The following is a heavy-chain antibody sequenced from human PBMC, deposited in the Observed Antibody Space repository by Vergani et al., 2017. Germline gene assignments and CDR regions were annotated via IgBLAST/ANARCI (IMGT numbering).Heavy chain of an antibody. CDR1: GFTFSSYE. V-gene: IGHV3-48*03. Sequence: EVQLVESGGGLVQPGGSLRLSCAASGFTFSSYEMNWVRQAPGKGLEWVSYISSSGSTIYYADSVKGRFTISRDNAKNSLYLQMNSLRAEDTAVYYCAMASEIFGVVTYYYYMDVWGKGTTVTVSS. CDR2: ISSSGSTI. CDR3: AMASEIFGVVTYYYYMDV. D-gene: IGHD3-3*01. J-gene: IGHJ6*03.